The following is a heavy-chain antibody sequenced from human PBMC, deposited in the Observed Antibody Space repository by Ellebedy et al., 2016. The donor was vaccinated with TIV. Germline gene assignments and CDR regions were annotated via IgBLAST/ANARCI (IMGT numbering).Heavy chain of an antibody. CDR2: IYYSGST. J-gene: IGHJ4*02. CDR3: ARVITMVRGVFDY. CDR1: GGSINSGDSY. D-gene: IGHD3-10*01. Sequence: SETLSLTCTVSGGSINSGDSYWSWIRQPPGKGLEWIGYIYYSGSTYYNPSLKSRVTISVDTSKNQFSLRLTSVTAADTAVYYCARVITMVRGVFDYWGQGTLVTVSS. V-gene: IGHV4-30-4*01.